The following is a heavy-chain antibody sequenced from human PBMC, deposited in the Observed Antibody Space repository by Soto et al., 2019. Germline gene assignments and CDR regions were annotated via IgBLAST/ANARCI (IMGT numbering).Heavy chain of an antibody. CDR3: ARAWGSNWYLRYFEW. J-gene: IGHJ4*02. CDR2: ISYDVSNK. CDR1: GFTFSSYA. Sequence: QVQLVESGGGVVQPGTSLRLSCAASGFTFSSYAMHWVRQAPGKGLEWVALISYDVSNKYYAGSVKGRFTISRENSKNSRYLHMDSLRAEDTAVYFGARAWGSNWYLRYFEWWGQGTLVTVSS. V-gene: IGHV3-30-3*01. D-gene: IGHD6-13*01.